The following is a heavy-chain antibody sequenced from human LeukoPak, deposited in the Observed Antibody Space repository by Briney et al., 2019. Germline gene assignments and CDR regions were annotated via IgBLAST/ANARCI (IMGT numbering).Heavy chain of an antibody. J-gene: IGHJ4*02. CDR2: IYYGGNT. V-gene: IGHV4-59*08. CDR1: GASINNYY. D-gene: IGHD2-15*01. CDR3: ASTRLEYCSGGSCYSGGDY. Sequence: PSETLSLTCTVSGASINNYYWGWIRQPPGKGLEWIGYIYYGGNTKYSPSLKSRVPVSADMSKNHFSLKLSSVTAADTAVYYCASTRLEYCSGGSCYSGGDYWGQGTLVTVSA.